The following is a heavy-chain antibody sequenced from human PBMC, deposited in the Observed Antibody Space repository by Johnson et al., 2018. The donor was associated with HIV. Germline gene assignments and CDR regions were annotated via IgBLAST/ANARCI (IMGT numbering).Heavy chain of an antibody. J-gene: IGHJ3*02. D-gene: IGHD3-22*01. CDR1: GFTFSRSA. CDR2: ITSGGGDT. V-gene: IGHV3-23*04. CDR3: AKDGTRVSYYDSSGYYAYAFDI. Sequence: EQLVESGGDLVQPGGSLRLSCAASGFTFSRSAMSWVRQAPGKGLEWVSIITSGGGDTYYADSVKGRFTISRDNSKNTLFLQMNRLRGEDTAVYYCAKDGTRVSYYDSSGYYAYAFDIWGQGTMVTVSS.